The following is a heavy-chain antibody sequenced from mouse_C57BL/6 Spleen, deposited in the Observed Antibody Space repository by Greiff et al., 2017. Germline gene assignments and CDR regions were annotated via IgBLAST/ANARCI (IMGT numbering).Heavy chain of an antibody. CDR1: GYTFTSYW. D-gene: IGHD1-1*01. CDR2: IDPSDSYT. Sequence: QVQLKQPGAELVKPGASVKLSCKASGYTFTSYWMQWVKQRPGQGLEWIGEIDPSDSYTNYNQKFKGKATLTVDTSSSTAYMQLSSLTSEDSAVYYCARSHYYGSSSFDYWGQGTTLTVSS. CDR3: ARSHYYGSSSFDY. J-gene: IGHJ2*01. V-gene: IGHV1-50*01.